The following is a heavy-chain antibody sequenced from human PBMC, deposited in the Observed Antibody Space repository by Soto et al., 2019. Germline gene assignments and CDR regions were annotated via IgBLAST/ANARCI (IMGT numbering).Heavy chain of an antibody. Sequence: SETLSLTCTVSGGSISSSSYYWGWIRQPPGKGLEWIGSIYYSGSTYYNPSLKSRVTISVDTSKNQFSLKLTSVAAADTAVYYCARLVPTDYGMDVWGQGTTVTVSS. J-gene: IGHJ6*02. V-gene: IGHV4-39*01. D-gene: IGHD3-10*01. CDR3: ARLVPTDYGMDV. CDR2: IYYSGST. CDR1: GGSISSSSYY.